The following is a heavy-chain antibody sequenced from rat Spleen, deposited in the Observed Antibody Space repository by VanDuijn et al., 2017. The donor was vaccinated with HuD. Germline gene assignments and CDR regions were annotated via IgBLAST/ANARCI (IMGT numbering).Heavy chain of an antibody. CDR1: GFTFSNYY. V-gene: IGHV5-25*01. CDR3: ARPHSSHYVMDA. Sequence: EVQLVESGGGLVQPGRSMKLSCAALGFTFSNYYMAWVRQAPTKSLEWVASISTGGGNTYYRDSVKGRFTISRDNAKSTLYLQINSLRSEDTATYYCARPHSSHYVMDAWGQGASVTVSS. J-gene: IGHJ4*01. CDR2: ISTGGGNT. D-gene: IGHD1-8*01.